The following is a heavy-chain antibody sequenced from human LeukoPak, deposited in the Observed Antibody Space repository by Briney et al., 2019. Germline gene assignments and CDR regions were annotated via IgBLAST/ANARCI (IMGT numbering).Heavy chain of an antibody. CDR1: GYTFTSYA. D-gene: IGHD5-12*01. CDR2: INAGNGNT. J-gene: IGHJ4*02. Sequence: ASVNVSCKASGYTFTSYAMHWVRQAPGQRLEWMGWINAGNGNTKYSQKFQGRVTITRDTSASTAYMELRSLRSEDTAVYYCARESRDGGYEDYWGQGTLVTVSS. CDR3: ARESRDGGYEDY. V-gene: IGHV1-3*01.